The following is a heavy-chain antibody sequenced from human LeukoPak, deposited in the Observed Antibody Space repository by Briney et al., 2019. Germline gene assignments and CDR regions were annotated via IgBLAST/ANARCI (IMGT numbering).Heavy chain of an antibody. D-gene: IGHD3-10*01. J-gene: IGHJ5*02. V-gene: IGHV3-21*01. CDR1: GFTFSSYS. Sequence: GGSLRLSCAASGFTFSSYSMNWVRQAPGKGLEWVSSISSSGTYVYYADSVKGRFTISRDNAKNSLSLQMNSLRADDAAVYYCARDESSAGFDPWGQGTLVTVSS. CDR3: ARDESSAGFDP. CDR2: ISSSGTYV.